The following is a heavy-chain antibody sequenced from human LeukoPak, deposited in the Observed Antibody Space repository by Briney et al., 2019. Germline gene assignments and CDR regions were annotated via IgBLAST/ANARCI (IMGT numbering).Heavy chain of an antibody. CDR1: GGSFSGYY. CDR3: ARGRGYCSSTSCYKYYYYMDV. J-gene: IGHJ6*03. Sequence: NPSETLSLTCAVYGGSFSGYYWSWIRQPPGKGLEWIGEINHSGSTNYNPSLKSRVTISVDTSKNQFSLKLSSVTAADTAVYYCARGRGYCSSTSCYKYYYYMDVWGIGTTVTVSS. V-gene: IGHV4-34*01. CDR2: INHSGST. D-gene: IGHD2-2*02.